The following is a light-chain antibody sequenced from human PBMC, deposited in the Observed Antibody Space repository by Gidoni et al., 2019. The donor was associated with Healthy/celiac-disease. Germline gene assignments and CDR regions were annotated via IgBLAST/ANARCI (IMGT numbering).Light chain of an antibody. CDR1: SSNIGAGYA. Sequence: QSVLTQPPSVSRAPGQRVTISCSGSSSNIGAGYAVHWYQQLPGTAPKLLIYGNSNRPSGVPDRFSGSKSGTSASLAITGLQAEDEADYYCQSYDSSLSEVFGTGTKVTVL. CDR2: GNS. CDR3: QSYDSSLSEV. V-gene: IGLV1-40*01. J-gene: IGLJ1*01.